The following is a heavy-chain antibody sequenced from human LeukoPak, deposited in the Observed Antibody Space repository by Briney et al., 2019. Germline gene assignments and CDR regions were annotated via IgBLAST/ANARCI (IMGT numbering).Heavy chain of an antibody. CDR1: GFIFRSYA. CDR3: AREGQWRTVGIDY. D-gene: IGHD6-19*01. Sequence: GGSLRLSCAASGFIFRSYAMNWVRQAPGKGLEWVSVISGSDGTTYYADSVRGRFTISRDNSKNTLYLQINSLRAEDTAVYYCAREGQWRTVGIDYWGQGTLVTVSS. J-gene: IGHJ4*02. V-gene: IGHV3-23*01. CDR2: ISGSDGTT.